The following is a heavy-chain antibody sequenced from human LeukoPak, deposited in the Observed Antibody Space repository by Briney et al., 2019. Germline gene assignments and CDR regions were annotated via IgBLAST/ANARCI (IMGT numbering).Heavy chain of an antibody. J-gene: IGHJ4*02. Sequence: PGGSLRLSCAASGFTFSSYEMNWVRQAPGKGLEWVSYISSSGSTIYYADSVKGRFTISRDNAKNSLYLQMNSLRAEDTAVYYCARVALVAYYFDYWGQGTLVTVSS. D-gene: IGHD2-8*02. CDR3: ARVALVAYYFDY. CDR2: ISSSGSTI. CDR1: GFTFSSYE. V-gene: IGHV3-48*03.